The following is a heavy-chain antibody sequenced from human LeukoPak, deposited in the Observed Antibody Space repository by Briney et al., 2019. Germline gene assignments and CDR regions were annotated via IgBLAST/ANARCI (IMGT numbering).Heavy chain of an antibody. CDR1: GGSFSGYY. D-gene: IGHD2-2*02. V-gene: IGHV4-34*01. CDR2: INHSGST. Sequence: KPSETLSLTCAVYGGSFSGYYWSWIRQPPGKGLEWIGEINHSGSTNYNPSLKSRVTISVDTSKNQFSLKLSSVTAADTAVYYCARSPIVGYCSSTSCYNHYYYGMDVWGQGTTVTVSS. J-gene: IGHJ6*02. CDR3: ARSPIVGYCSSTSCYNHYYYGMDV.